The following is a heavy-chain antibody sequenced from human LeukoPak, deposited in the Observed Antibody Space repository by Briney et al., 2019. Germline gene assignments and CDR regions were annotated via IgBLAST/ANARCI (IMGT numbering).Heavy chain of an antibody. CDR2: VYSSGYT. V-gene: IGHV4-59*08. CDR3: ARRSRDGYNPRFEY. J-gene: IGHJ4*02. D-gene: IGHD5-24*01. Sequence: SETLSLTCTVTGGSIATNYWSWIRQPPGQGLEYIGYVYSSGYTNYNPSLKSRVTMSVDTSKNQFSLKLSSVTAADTAVYYCARRSRDGYNPRFEYWGQGTLVTVSS. CDR1: GGSIATNY.